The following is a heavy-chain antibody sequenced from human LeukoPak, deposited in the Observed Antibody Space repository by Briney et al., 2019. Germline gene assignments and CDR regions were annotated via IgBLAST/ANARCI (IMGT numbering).Heavy chain of an antibody. V-gene: IGHV3-30*03. CDR2: ISYDGSNK. CDR1: GFTFSSYG. Sequence: PGRSLRLSCAASGFTFSSYGMHWVRQAPGKGLEWVAVISYDGSNKYYADSVKGRFTISRDNPKNTLYLQMGSLRAEDMAVYYCVREGTIVVVNRRSLRGPFDYWGQGTLVTVSS. D-gene: IGHD2-2*01. J-gene: IGHJ4*02. CDR3: VREGTIVVVNRRSLRGPFDY.